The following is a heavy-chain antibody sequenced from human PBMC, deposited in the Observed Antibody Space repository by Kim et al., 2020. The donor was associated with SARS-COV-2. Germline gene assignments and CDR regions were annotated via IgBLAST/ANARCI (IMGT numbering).Heavy chain of an antibody. CDR3: ARDRPGLFVSPLLDY. CDR1: GFTFSGYE. V-gene: IGHV3-48*03. J-gene: IGHJ4*02. D-gene: IGHD2-21*01. CDR2: ISSSGSTI. Sequence: GGSLRLSCSASGFTFSGYEMNWLRQAPGKGLEWVSYISSSGSTIYYAVSVKGRFTISRDNAKKSLYLQMNSLRAEDTAVYYCARDRPGLFVSPLLDYWGQGTLVTVSS.